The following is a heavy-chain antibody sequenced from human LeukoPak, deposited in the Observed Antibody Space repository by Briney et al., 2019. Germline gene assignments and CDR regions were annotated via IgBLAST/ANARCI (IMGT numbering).Heavy chain of an antibody. CDR1: GFTFSSYW. Sequence: GGSLRLSCAASGFTFSSYWMHWVRQAPGKGLVWVSRINSDGSSTSYADSVKGRFTISRDNAKNSLYLQMNSLRAEDTAVYYCARDIAYCGGDCYSIYDYWGQGTLVTVSS. V-gene: IGHV3-74*01. D-gene: IGHD2-21*02. J-gene: IGHJ4*02. CDR3: ARDIAYCGGDCYSIYDY. CDR2: INSDGSST.